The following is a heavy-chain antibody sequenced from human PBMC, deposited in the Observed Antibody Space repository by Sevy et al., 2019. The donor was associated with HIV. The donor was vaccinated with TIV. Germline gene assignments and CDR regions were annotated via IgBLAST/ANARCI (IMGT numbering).Heavy chain of an antibody. J-gene: IGHJ6*02. D-gene: IGHD3-22*01. V-gene: IGHV1-18*01. Sequence: VSCKASGYTFTRYGISWVRQAPGQGLEWMGWISAYNDYTNYVQKLQDRVTMTTDTSTSIAYLELRSLRSDDTAVYYCARDRNNYDSSGYPKGMDVWGQGTTVTVSS. CDR3: ARDRNNYDSSGYPKGMDV. CDR1: GYTFTRYG. CDR2: ISAYNDYT.